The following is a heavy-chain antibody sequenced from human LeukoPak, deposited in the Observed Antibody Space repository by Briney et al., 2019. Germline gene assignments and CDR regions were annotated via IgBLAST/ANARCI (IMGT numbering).Heavy chain of an antibody. CDR1: GYTFTSYG. CDR3: ATGSRDGNYYYYYMAV. V-gene: IGHV1-18*01. Sequence: ASVKVSCKASGYTFTSYGISWVRQAPGQGLEWMGWISAYNGNTNYAQKLQGRVTMTTDTSASTAYMELRSLRSEDTAVYYCATGSRDGNYYYYYMAVWGKGTTVTVSS. J-gene: IGHJ6*03. CDR2: ISAYNGNT. D-gene: IGHD2-15*01.